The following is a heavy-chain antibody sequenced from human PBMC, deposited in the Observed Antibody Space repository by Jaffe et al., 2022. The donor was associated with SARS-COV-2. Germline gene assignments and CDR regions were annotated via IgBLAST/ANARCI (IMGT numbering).Heavy chain of an antibody. CDR2: IWYDGSNK. J-gene: IGHJ4*02. Sequence: QVQLVESGGGVVQPGRSLRLSCAASGFTFSSYGMHWVRQAPGKGLEWVAVIWYDGSNKYYADSVKGRFTISRDNSKNTLYLQMNSLRAEDTAVYYCARNLDPKRGSAAAGVGTFDYWGQGTLVTVSS. CDR3: ARNLDPKRGSAAAGVGTFDY. CDR1: GFTFSSYG. D-gene: IGHD6-13*01. V-gene: IGHV3-33*01.